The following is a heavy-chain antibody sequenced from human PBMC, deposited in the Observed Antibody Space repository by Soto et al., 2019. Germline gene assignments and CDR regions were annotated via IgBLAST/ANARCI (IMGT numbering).Heavy chain of an antibody. V-gene: IGHV1-18*01. D-gene: IGHD3-10*01. CDR3: ARDVKFGWFDP. Sequence: ASVKVSCKASGYTFTSYGISWVRQAPGQGLEWMGWISAYNGNTNYAQKLQGRVTMTTDTSTSTAYTELRSLRSDDTAVYYCARDVKFGWFDPWGQGTLVTVSS. CDR2: ISAYNGNT. J-gene: IGHJ5*02. CDR1: GYTFTSYG.